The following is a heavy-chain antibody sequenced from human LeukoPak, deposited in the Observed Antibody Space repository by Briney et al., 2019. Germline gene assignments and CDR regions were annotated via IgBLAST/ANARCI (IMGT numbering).Heavy chain of an antibody. V-gene: IGHV3-74*01. CDR1: GFTVSSYW. CDR2: IHSHGSRT. Sequence: GGSLRLSCAASGFTVSSYWMHWVRQAPGKGLVWLSRIHSHGSRTSYAASVKGRFTISRHNLTNTVYLQLNSLRAEDPAVYYRARDFPDYWGQGTLVTVSS. CDR3: ARDFPDY. J-gene: IGHJ4*02.